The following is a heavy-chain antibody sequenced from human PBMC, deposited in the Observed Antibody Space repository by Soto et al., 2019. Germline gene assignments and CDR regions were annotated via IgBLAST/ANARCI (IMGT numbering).Heavy chain of an antibody. CDR2: IHYSGST. J-gene: IGHJ4*02. V-gene: IGHV4-59*01. CDR1: GGSISSYY. CDR3: ARGVVGARPDY. D-gene: IGHD2-15*01. Sequence: SETLSLTCTVSGGSISSYYWSWIRQPPGKGLEWIGYIHYSGSTNYNPSLKSRVTISVDTSRKQFSLKLSSVTTADTAVYYCARGVVGARPDYWGQGTLVTVSS.